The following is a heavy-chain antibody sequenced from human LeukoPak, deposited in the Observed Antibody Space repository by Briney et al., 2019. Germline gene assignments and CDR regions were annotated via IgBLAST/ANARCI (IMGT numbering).Heavy chain of an antibody. CDR1: GFTFSGSA. CDR2: IRSKANSYAT. Sequence: PGGSLRLSCAASGFTFSGSAMHWVRQASGKGLEWVGRIRSKANSYATAYAASVKGRFTISRDDSKNTAYLQMNSLKTEDTAVYYCTTVYSVGAATNPFLNWFDPWGQGTLVTVSS. J-gene: IGHJ5*02. D-gene: IGHD2-15*01. V-gene: IGHV3-73*01. CDR3: TTVYSVGAATNPFLNWFDP.